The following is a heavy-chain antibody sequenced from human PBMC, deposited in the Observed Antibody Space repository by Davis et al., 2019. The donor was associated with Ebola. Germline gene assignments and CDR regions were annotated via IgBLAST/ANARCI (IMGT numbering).Heavy chain of an antibody. Sequence: SGPTLVKPTQTLTLTCTFSGFSLSTSGMCVSWIRQPPGKALEWLALIDWDDDKYYGTSLKTRLTISKDTSKNQVVLTMTNMDPVDTATYYCARIVKQQLGALYYYYGMDVWGKGTTVTVSS. CDR1: GFSLSTSGMC. D-gene: IGHD6-13*01. V-gene: IGHV2-70*01. CDR3: ARIVKQQLGALYYYYGMDV. J-gene: IGHJ6*04. CDR2: IDWDDDK.